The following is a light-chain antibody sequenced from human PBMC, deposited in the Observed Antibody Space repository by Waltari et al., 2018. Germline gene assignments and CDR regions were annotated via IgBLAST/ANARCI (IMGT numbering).Light chain of an antibody. CDR1: KNIRTD. J-gene: IGKJ1*01. V-gene: IGKV1-6*01. CDR2: GSS. Sequence: AIQLTKSPSSLSAAVGDRATITCRASKNIRTDLGWYQQKPGRAPKLLIYGSSILYGGVPSRFSGSGSGTFVTLTISSLQPEDFATYYCLQDDSYIQSFGQGTKVEIK. CDR3: LQDDSYIQS.